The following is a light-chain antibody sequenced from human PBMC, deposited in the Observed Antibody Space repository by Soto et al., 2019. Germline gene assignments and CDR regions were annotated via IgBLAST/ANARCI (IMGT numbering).Light chain of an antibody. J-gene: IGLJ3*02. CDR1: NSNLGGHI. V-gene: IGLV1-44*01. CDR3: AAWDDSLNGWV. Sequence: QSVLTQPPSTSWTPGQRVTMSCSGSNSNLGGHIVNCYQQLPGMAPKILIHSSIKRPPGVPDRFSGSKSGTSASLAISGLQSEDEADYYCAAWDDSLNGWVFGGGTQLTVL. CDR2: SSI.